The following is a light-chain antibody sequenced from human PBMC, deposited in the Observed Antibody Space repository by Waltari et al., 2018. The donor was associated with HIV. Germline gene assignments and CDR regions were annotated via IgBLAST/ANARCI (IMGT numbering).Light chain of an antibody. Sequence: EIVLTQSPGTLSLSPGERATLSCRASQSVSNTYLAWYQQKPGQAPRLLIYGASSRATGIPDRFSCSGSGTDFTLTISRLEPEDFAVYYCQQYGNSARTFGQGTKLEIK. J-gene: IGKJ2*01. CDR3: QQYGNSART. CDR2: GAS. CDR1: QSVSNTY. V-gene: IGKV3-20*01.